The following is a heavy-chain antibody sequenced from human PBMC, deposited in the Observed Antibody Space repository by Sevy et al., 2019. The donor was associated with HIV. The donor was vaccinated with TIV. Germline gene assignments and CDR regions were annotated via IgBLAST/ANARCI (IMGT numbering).Heavy chain of an antibody. D-gene: IGHD6-13*01. V-gene: IGHV4-39*01. CDR1: GDSISSSNYY. CDR3: ARLGSTTSYLSGY. Sequence: SETLSLTCTVSGDSISSSNYYWGWIRQPPGKGLEWIGSIYNSGTTYYNPSLESRLTLSVDTSKNQFSLKLRFVTAANTAVYYCARLGSTTSYLSGYWGQGTLVTVSS. CDR2: IYNSGTT. J-gene: IGHJ4*02.